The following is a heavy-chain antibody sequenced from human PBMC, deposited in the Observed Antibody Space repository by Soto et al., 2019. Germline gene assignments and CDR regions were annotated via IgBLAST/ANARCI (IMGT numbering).Heavy chain of an antibody. D-gene: IGHD6-6*01. CDR1: GGSFSGYY. Sequence: QVQLQQWGAGLLKPSETLSLTCAVYGGSFSGYYWSWIRQPPGKGLEWIGEINHSGSTNYNPSLKSRVTISVDTSKNQFSLKLSSVTAADTAVYYCARVRCISARSWFDPWGQGTLVTVSS. CDR2: INHSGST. J-gene: IGHJ5*02. CDR3: ARVRCISARSWFDP. V-gene: IGHV4-34*01.